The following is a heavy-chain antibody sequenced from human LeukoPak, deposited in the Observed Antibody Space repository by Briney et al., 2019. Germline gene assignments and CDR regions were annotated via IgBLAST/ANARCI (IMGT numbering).Heavy chain of an antibody. D-gene: IGHD3-16*01. CDR2: IDLDGSEK. J-gene: IGHJ4*02. CDR1: GFTISRYW. Sequence: PGGSLRLSCAASGFTISRYWVSWVRQAPGKGLEWVANIDLDGSEKFYVDSVKGRFTVSRDNAQNSLYLQMNSLRAEDTAVYYCARDWGATTSVFDYWGQGILVTVSS. V-gene: IGHV3-7*01. CDR3: ARDWGATTSVFDY.